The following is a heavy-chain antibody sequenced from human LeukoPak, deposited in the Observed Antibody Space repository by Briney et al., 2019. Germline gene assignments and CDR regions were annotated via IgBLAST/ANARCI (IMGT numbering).Heavy chain of an antibody. D-gene: IGHD2-15*01. V-gene: IGHV4-34*01. Sequence: PSETLFLTCDVNDGSFSGYYWSWIRQPPCKGLEWIGVINHSGSTNYNPSLKSRVTISVDTSKNQFSLKLSSVTAADTAVYYCARVQGYCSGGSCYGNDYWGQGTLVTVSS. CDR1: DGSFSGYY. CDR2: INHSGST. CDR3: ARVQGYCSGGSCYGNDY. J-gene: IGHJ4*02.